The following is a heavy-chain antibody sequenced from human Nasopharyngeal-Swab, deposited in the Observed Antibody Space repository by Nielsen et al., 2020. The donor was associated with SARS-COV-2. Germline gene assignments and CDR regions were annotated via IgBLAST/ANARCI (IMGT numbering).Heavy chain of an antibody. Sequence: ASVKVSCKASGYTFTSYDINWVRQATGQGLEWMGWMNPNSGNTGYAQKFQGRVTMTRNTSISTAYMELSNLRSEDTAVYYCARGRRAPGAVAGTREYYFDYWGQGTLVTVSS. J-gene: IGHJ4*02. CDR2: MNPNSGNT. D-gene: IGHD6-19*01. V-gene: IGHV1-8*01. CDR3: ARGRRAPGAVAGTREYYFDY. CDR1: GYTFTSYD.